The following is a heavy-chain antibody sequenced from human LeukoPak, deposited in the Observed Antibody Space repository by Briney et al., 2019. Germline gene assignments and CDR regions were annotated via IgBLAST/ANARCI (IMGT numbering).Heavy chain of an antibody. CDR2: SSSSSSYI. D-gene: IGHD2-2*01. V-gene: IGHV3-21*04. CDR1: GFTFSSYS. Sequence: GGSLRLSCAASGFTFSSYSMNWVRQAPGKGLEWVSSSSSSSSYIYYADSVKGRFTISRDNSKNTLYLQMNSLRAEDTAVYYCAKDIVVVPAASSGWDYFDYWGQGTLVTVSS. CDR3: AKDIVVVPAASSGWDYFDY. J-gene: IGHJ4*02.